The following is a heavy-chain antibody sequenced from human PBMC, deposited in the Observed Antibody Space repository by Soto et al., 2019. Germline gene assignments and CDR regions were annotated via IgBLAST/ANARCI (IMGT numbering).Heavy chain of an antibody. CDR1: EYTFTSYT. J-gene: IGHJ4*02. V-gene: IGHV3-48*02. CDR2: FGTTRGFV. D-gene: IGHD3-16*01. CDR3: VRDHNWAFDY. Sequence: SCKASEYTFTSYTMHWVRQAPGKGLEWLSYFGTTRGFVYYADSVKGRFTISRDNAKNSLFLQMNSLRDEDTAVYYCVRDHNWAFDYWGQGALVTVSS.